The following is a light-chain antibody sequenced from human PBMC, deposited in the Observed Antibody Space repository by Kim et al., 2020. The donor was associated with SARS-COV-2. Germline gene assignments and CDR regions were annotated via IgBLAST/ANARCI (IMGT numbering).Light chain of an antibody. Sequence: GKTVTISCTRTRGHIASNFVQWYHQRRGSSPTIVIYEDYQRPSGVPDRFAGSIDRSANSASLTISGLKTEDEADYYCQSYDATNQVLGGGTQLTVL. CDR3: QSYDATNQV. J-gene: IGLJ3*02. V-gene: IGLV6-57*01. CDR2: EDY. CDR1: RGHIASNF.